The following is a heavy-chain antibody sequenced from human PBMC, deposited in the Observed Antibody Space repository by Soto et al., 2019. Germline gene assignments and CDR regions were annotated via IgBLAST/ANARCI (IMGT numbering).Heavy chain of an antibody. CDR1: GFTFSNAW. CDR2: IKSKTDGGTT. CDR3: TTGRYYYGMDV. J-gene: IGHJ6*02. D-gene: IGHD3-10*01. Sequence: EVQLVESGGGLVKPGGSLRLSCAASGFTFSNAWMSWVRQAPGKGLEWVGRIKSKTDGGTTDYAAPVKDRFTISKDDSKNTLYLQMNSLQTEDTAVYYCTTGRYYYGMDVWGQGTTVTVSS. V-gene: IGHV3-15*01.